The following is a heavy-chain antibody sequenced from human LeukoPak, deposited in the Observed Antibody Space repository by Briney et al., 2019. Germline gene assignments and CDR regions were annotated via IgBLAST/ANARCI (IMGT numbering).Heavy chain of an antibody. D-gene: IGHD1-26*01. J-gene: IGHJ2*01. V-gene: IGHV3-48*03. CDR1: GFGFSTYE. CDR3: ARQRDSGSFHPSYFDI. Sequence: GGSLRLSCEASGFGFSTYEMNWVSQAPGKGLEWVSYISGSGNTVYYADSLKGRFSISRDNAKSSLYLQINSLRAEDTAVYYCARQRDSGSFHPSYFDIWGRGTLVTVSS. CDR2: ISGSGNTV.